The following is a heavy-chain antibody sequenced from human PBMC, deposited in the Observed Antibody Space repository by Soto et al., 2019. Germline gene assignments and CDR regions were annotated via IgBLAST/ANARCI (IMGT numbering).Heavy chain of an antibody. J-gene: IGHJ5*02. CDR1: CGSIGTSAYY. Sequence: SETLSLTCAVSCGSIGTSAYYWGWIRQAPGKGLEWIGSINHSGNTYLSPSLKDRVTMSVDTSKNSFSLKLRSATAADTGLYYCSRRAPEGFDPWGQGTLVTVSS. CDR2: INHSGNT. V-gene: IGHV4-39*01. CDR3: SRRAPEGFDP.